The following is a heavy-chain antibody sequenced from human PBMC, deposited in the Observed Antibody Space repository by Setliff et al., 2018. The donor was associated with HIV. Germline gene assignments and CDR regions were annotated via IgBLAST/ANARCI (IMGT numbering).Heavy chain of an antibody. J-gene: IGHJ3*02. D-gene: IGHD5-12*01. CDR2: INPTGDST. V-gene: IGHV1-46*01. Sequence: ASVKVSCKSSGYSFTNHYMHWVRQAPGQGLEWMGVINPTGDSTRNTQKFQGRVAMTRDTSTSTVYMELSSLRSEDTAVYYCASAGAWQRNALDIWGQGTMVTVSS. CDR3: ASAGAWQRNALDI. CDR1: GYSFTNHY.